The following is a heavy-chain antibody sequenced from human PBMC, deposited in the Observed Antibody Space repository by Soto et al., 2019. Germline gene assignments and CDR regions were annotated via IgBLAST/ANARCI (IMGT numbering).Heavy chain of an antibody. V-gene: IGHV3-23*01. J-gene: IGHJ4*02. D-gene: IGHD3-16*02. CDR2: ISGSGGST. CDR3: ATRDYDYIWGSYRHDY. CDR1: GFTFSGYA. Sequence: GGSLRLSCAASGFTFSGYAMSWVRQAPGKGLEWVSAISGSGGSTYYADSVKGRFTISRDNSKNTLYQQMNSLRAEDTAVYYCATRDYDYIWGSYRHDYWGQGTLVTVSS.